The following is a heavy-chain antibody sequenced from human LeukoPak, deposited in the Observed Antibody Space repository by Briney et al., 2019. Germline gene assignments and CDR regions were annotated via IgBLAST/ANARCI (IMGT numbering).Heavy chain of an antibody. D-gene: IGHD3-3*01. CDR3: VKDKYDFWSGTFDS. CDR1: GFTFDYYA. Sequence: GRSLRLSCAASGFTFDYYAMHWVRQGPGKGLEWVSGISWNSGSIGYADSVKGRFTISRDNAKNSLYLQMNSLRTEDTALYYCVKDKYDFWSGTFDSWGQGTLVTVSS. V-gene: IGHV3-9*01. CDR2: ISWNSGSI. J-gene: IGHJ4*02.